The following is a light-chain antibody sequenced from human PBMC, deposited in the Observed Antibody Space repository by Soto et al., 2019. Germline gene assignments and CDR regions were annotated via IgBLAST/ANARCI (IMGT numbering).Light chain of an antibody. CDR1: QSISYY. CDR2: ASS. V-gene: IGKV1-27*01. J-gene: IGKJ3*01. CDR3: QKYNSVPL. Sequence: DIQMTQSPSSLSASVGHRDTITCRASQSISYYIAWYQQKPGQAPKLLISASSTLQSRVPSRFSGSGSGTDFTLTISSLQAEDVATYSCQKYNSVPLFGHGKKVDIK.